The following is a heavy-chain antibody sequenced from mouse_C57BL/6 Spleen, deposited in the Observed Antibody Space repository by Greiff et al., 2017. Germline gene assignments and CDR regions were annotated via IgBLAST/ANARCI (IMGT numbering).Heavy chain of an antibody. CDR1: GYTFTSYW. Sequence: QVQLQQSGTELVKPGASVKLSCKASGYTFTSYWMHWVKQRPGQGLEWIGNINPSNGGTNYNEKFKSKATLTVDKSSSTAYMQLSSLTSEDSAVYYCARCGYYGSSYPWFAYWGQGTLVTVSA. D-gene: IGHD1-1*01. V-gene: IGHV1-53*01. CDR3: ARCGYYGSSYPWFAY. CDR2: INPSNGGT. J-gene: IGHJ3*01.